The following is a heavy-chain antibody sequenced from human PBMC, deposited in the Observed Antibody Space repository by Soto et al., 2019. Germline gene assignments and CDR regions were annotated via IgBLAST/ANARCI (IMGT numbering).Heavy chain of an antibody. CDR3: ARDSSPYYGMDV. CDR2: IYYSGST. V-gene: IGHV4-61*01. Sequence: PSETLSLTCTVSGGSVSSGSYYWSWIRQPPGKGLEWIGYIYYSGSTNYNPSLKSRVTISVDTSKNQFSLKLSSVTAADTAVYYRARDSSPYYGMDVWGQGTTVTVSS. D-gene: IGHD3-16*01. J-gene: IGHJ6*02. CDR1: GGSVSSGSYY.